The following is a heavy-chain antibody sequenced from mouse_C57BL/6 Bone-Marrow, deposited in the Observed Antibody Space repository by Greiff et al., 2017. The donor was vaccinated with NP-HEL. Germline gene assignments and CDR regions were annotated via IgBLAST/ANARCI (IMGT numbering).Heavy chain of an antibody. D-gene: IGHD1-1*01. J-gene: IGHJ2*01. V-gene: IGHV1-80*01. CDR2: IYPGDGDT. CDR1: GYAFSSYW. CDR3: ARYYGSSYYFDY. Sequence: QVQLQQSGAELVKPGASVKISCKASGYAFSSYWMNWVKQRPGTGLEWIGQIYPGDGDTNSNGKFKGKATLTADKSSSTAYMQLSSLTSEDSAVYFCARYYGSSYYFDYWGQGTTLTVSS.